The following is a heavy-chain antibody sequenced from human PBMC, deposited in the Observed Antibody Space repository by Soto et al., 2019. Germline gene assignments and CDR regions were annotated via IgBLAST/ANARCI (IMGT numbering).Heavy chain of an antibody. CDR1: GFTFSNYG. V-gene: IGHV3-33*01. CDR3: AGDDEYPGNGMDV. Sequence: QVQLVESGGGVVQPGRSLTLSCAASGFTFSNYGMHWVRQAPGKGLEWVAVILNDGSNRYHADSVKDRFTISRDNSKNTLNLQRNSVGADATAVYYCAGDDEYPGNGMDVWGQGTTVTVS. J-gene: IGHJ6*02. CDR2: ILNDGSNR. D-gene: IGHD3-10*01.